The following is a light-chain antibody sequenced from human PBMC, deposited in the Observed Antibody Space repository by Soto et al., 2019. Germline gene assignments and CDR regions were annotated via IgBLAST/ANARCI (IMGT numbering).Light chain of an antibody. CDR1: QFVSSN. Sequence: EIVMTQSPVTLSVSPGERATLSCRASQFVSSNLAWYQQKPGQAPRLLIYGASTRATGIPARFSGSGSGTEFTLTISNLQSKDFAVYFCQQYHNWPPITFGQGTRLEI. CDR2: GAS. CDR3: QQYHNWPPIT. V-gene: IGKV3D-15*01. J-gene: IGKJ5*01.